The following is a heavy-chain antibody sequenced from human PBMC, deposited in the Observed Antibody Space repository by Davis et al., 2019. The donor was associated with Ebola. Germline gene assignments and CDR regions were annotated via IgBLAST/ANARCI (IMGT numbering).Heavy chain of an antibody. J-gene: IGHJ4*02. V-gene: IGHV3-7*03. CDR1: GFTFRSYW. CDR3: ARLWGIAAPFDS. Sequence: GESLKISCAASGFTFRSYWMNWVRQAPGKGLEWVASIKQDGSEKYYVDSVKGRFTISRDNAKSSLYLQMNSLRAEDTAVYYCARLWGIAAPFDSWGQGTLLTVSS. D-gene: IGHD6-13*01. CDR2: IKQDGSEK.